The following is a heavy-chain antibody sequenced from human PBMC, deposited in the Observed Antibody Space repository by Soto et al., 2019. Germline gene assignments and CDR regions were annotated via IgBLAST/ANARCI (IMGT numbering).Heavy chain of an antibody. V-gene: IGHV4-59*01. CDR2: IYYSGST. J-gene: IGHJ3*02. CDR1: GGTISSYY. D-gene: IGHD2-21*02. Sequence: SETLSLTCPVSGGTISSYYWSWIRQPPGKGLEWIGYIYYSGSTNYNPSLKSRVTISVDTSKNQFSLKLSSVTAADTAVYYCARHIVVVTALDAFDIWGQGTMVTVSS. CDR3: ARHIVVVTALDAFDI.